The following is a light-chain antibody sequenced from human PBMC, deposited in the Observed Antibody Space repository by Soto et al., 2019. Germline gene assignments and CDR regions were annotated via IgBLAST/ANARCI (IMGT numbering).Light chain of an antibody. CDR1: QNIGRF. J-gene: IGKJ4*01. CDR2: VAS. CDR3: QQSFTTPLT. V-gene: IGKV1-39*01. Sequence: DIQMTQSPSSLSASVGDRVTITCRASQNIGRFLNWHQQKPGKAPNXXRNVASTLRRGVPSRVSGSGSGKDVNRTINSLQPEDVATYFCQQSFTTPLTFGGGTKVDIK.